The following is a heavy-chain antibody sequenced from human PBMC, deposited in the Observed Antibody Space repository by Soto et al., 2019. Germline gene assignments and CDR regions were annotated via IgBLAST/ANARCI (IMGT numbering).Heavy chain of an antibody. V-gene: IGHV3-7*01. CDR1: GFTFSRYW. J-gene: IGHJ4*02. CDR3: ARAPVSYDILTGYIYFDY. D-gene: IGHD3-9*01. CDR2: IKEDGSEK. Sequence: EVQVVESGGGLVQPGGSLRLSCAASGFTFSRYWMSWVRQAPGKGLEWVANIKEDGSEKYYVDSVKGRFTISRDNAKNSLYLQMNSLRAEDTAVYYCARAPVSYDILTGYIYFDYWGQGTLVTVSS.